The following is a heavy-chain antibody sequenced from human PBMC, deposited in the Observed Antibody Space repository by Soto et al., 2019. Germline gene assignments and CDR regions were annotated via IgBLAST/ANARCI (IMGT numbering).Heavy chain of an antibody. CDR2: ISYDGSNK. Sequence: QVQLVESGGGVVQPGRSLRLSCAASGFTFSSYGMHWDRQAPGKGLEWVAVISYDGSNKYYADSVKGRFTISRDNSKNTLYLQMNSLRAEDTAVYYCTVDCVVAATYAFDIWGQGTMVTVSS. CDR1: GFTFSSYG. D-gene: IGHD2-15*01. CDR3: TVDCVVAATYAFDI. J-gene: IGHJ3*02. V-gene: IGHV3-30*03.